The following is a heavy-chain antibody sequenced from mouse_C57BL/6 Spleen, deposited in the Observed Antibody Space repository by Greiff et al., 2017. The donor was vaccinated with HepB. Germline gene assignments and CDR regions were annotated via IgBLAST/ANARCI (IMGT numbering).Heavy chain of an antibody. CDR3: TTNYYGSYWYFDV. CDR1: GYTFTDYE. D-gene: IGHD1-1*01. J-gene: IGHJ1*03. CDR2: IDPETGGT. Sequence: QVQLQQSGAELVRPGASVTLSCKASGYTFTDYEMHWVKQTPVHGLEWIGAIDPETGGTAYNQKFKGKAILTADKSSSTDYMELRSLTSEDSAVYYCTTNYYGSYWYFDVWGTGTTVTVSS. V-gene: IGHV1-15*01.